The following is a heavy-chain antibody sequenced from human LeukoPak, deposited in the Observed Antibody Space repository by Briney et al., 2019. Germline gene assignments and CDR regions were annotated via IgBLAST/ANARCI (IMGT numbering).Heavy chain of an antibody. Sequence: GASVKVSCKASGYTFTSYYMHWVRQAPGQGLEWMGIISPSGGSTSYAQKFQGRVTMTGDTSTSTVYMELSSLRSEDTAVYYCARDQREGIAARPGLNAFDIWGQGTMVTVSS. CDR3: ARDQREGIAARPGLNAFDI. D-gene: IGHD6-6*01. CDR1: GYTFTSYY. J-gene: IGHJ3*02. CDR2: ISPSGGST. V-gene: IGHV1-46*01.